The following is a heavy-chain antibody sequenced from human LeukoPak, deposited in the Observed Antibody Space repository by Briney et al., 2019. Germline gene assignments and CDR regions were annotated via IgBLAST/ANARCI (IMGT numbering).Heavy chain of an antibody. J-gene: IGHJ4*02. CDR1: GFTFSSYA. CDR3: AKDERYTVTTNY. V-gene: IGHV3-23*01. CDR2: ISGSGGST. D-gene: IGHD4-17*01. Sequence: GGSLRLSCAASGFTFSSYAMSWARQAPGKGLEWVSAISGSGGSTYYADSVKGRFPISRDNSKNTLYLQMNSLRAEDTAVYYCAKDERYTVTTNYWGQGTLVTVSS.